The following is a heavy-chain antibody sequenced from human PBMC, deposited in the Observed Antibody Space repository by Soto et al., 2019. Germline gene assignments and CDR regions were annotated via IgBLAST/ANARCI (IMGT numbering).Heavy chain of an antibody. CDR3: ARENVAAAADDLDY. CDR2: IYYSGST. J-gene: IGHJ4*02. CDR1: GGSISSGDYY. V-gene: IGHV4-30-4*01. D-gene: IGHD6-13*01. Sequence: LSLTCTVSGGSISSGDYYWSWIRQPPGKGLEWIGYIYYSGSTYYNPSLKSRVTISVDTSKNQFSLKLSSVTAADTAVYYCARENVAAAADDLDYWGQGTLVTVSS.